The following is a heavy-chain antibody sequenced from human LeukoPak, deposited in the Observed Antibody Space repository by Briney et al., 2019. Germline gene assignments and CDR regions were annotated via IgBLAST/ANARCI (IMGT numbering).Heavy chain of an antibody. CDR2: IYSSGNT. CDR3: ATSQLVGAAFDI. Sequence: SETLSLTCSVSGGSISSYYWSWIRQPPGKGLEWIGSIYSSGNTYYKSSLKSRVTISVDTSKNQLSLKLSSVTAADTAVYYCATSQLVGAAFDIWGQGTMVTVSS. CDR1: GGSISSYY. V-gene: IGHV4-59*05. D-gene: IGHD6-13*01. J-gene: IGHJ3*02.